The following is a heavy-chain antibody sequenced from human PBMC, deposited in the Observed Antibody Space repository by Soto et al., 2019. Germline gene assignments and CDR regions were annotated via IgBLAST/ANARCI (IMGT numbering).Heavy chain of an antibody. D-gene: IGHD2-21*01. J-gene: IGHJ6*02. CDR1: GGSISSGGYY. Sequence: QVQLQESGPGLVKPSQTLSLTCTVSGGSISSGGYYWSWIRQHPGKGLEWIGYIYYSGSTYYNPSRKSRVTISVDTSKNPFSLTLSSVTAADTAVYYCAASCVGCGGFNYSAMDVWGQGTTFTVSS. V-gene: IGHV4-31*03. CDR2: IYYSGST. CDR3: AASCVGCGGFNYSAMDV.